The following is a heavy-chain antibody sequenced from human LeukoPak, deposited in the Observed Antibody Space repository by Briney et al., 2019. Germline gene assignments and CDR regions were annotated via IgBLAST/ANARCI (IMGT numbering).Heavy chain of an antibody. J-gene: IGHJ4*02. Sequence: GGSLRLSCAASGFTFNSYAMRWVRQAPGKRLEWVSGFSGSGGARYYEDSVKGWLILYRDNSKNATYLQMNSLTGEDSATYCCAKAIYYGSGSYVGYFDYWGQGTLVTVSS. CDR1: GFTFNSYA. D-gene: IGHD3-10*01. CDR3: AKAIYYGSGSYVGYFDY. CDR2: FSGSGGAR. V-gene: IGHV3-23*01.